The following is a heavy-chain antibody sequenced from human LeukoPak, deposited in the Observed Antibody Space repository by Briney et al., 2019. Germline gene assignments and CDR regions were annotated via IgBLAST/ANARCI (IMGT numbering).Heavy chain of an antibody. CDR2: ISSSSSAI. Sequence: GGSLRLSCAASGFTFSSYSMNWVRQAPGKVLEWVSYISSSSSAIYYADSVKGRFTISRDNAKNSLYLQMSSLRAEDTAVYYCARGTIGYCSSTSCYEGDYWGQGTLVTVSS. J-gene: IGHJ4*02. CDR1: GFTFSSYS. V-gene: IGHV3-48*01. CDR3: ARGTIGYCSSTSCYEGDY. D-gene: IGHD2-2*01.